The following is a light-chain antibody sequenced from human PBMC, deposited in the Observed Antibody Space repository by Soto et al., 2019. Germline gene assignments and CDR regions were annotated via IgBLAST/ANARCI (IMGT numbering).Light chain of an antibody. CDR3: SSYTSSSSLYV. CDR1: SSDVGAYNY. Sequence: QSVLTQPASVSGSPGQSITISCTGTSSDVGAYNYVSWYQQHPGKAPKLMIYDVSNRPSGVSNRFSGSKSGNTASRTISGLQAEDEADYYCSSYTSSSSLYVFGTGTKVTVL. CDR2: DVS. V-gene: IGLV2-14*03. J-gene: IGLJ1*01.